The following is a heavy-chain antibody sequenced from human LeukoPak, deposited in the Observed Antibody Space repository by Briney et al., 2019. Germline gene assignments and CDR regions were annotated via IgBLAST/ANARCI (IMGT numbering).Heavy chain of an antibody. J-gene: IGHJ4*02. CDR2: ISGSGGST. CDR1: GFTFSSYA. CDR3: AKVSRYFDWLLPFDY. Sequence: GESLKISCAASGFTFSSYAMSWVRQAPGKGLEWVSAISGSGGSTYYADSVKGRFTISRDNSKNTLYLQMNSLRAEDTAVYYCAKVSRYFDWLLPFDYWGQGTLVTVSS. V-gene: IGHV3-23*01. D-gene: IGHD3-9*01.